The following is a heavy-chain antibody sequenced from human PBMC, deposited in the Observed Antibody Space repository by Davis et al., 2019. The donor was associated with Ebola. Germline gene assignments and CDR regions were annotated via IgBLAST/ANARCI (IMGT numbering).Heavy chain of an antibody. J-gene: IGHJ4*02. CDR2: INPNSGDT. CDR3: AREGRGYCSSTSCYGADS. V-gene: IGHV1-2*02. Sequence: ASVKVSCKASGYSFTVYYMHWVRQAPGQGPEWMGWINPNSGDTNYAQNFQGRVTMTRDTSITTAYMELSRLRSDDTAVYYCAREGRGYCSSTSCYGADSWGQGTLVTVSS. CDR1: GYSFTVYY. D-gene: IGHD2-2*01.